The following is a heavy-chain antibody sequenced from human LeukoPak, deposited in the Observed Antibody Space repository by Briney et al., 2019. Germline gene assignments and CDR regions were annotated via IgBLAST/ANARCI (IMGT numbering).Heavy chain of an antibody. CDR1: GLTVSSND. V-gene: IGHV3-53*01. Sequence: GGSLRLSCAASGLTVSSNDMSWVRQAPGKGLEWVSVIYSGGSTYYADSVKGRFTISRDNSKNTLCLQMNSLRAEDTAVYYCAKDGVAVAGFDYWGQGTLVTVSS. CDR2: IYSGGST. CDR3: AKDGVAVAGFDY. D-gene: IGHD6-19*01. J-gene: IGHJ4*02.